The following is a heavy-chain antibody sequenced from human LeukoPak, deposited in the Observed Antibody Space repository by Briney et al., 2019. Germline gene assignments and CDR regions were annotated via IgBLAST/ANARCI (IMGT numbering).Heavy chain of an antibody. Sequence: SQTLSLTCAVSGGSISSGGYSWSWIRQPPGKGLEWIGYIYHSGSTYYNPSLKSRVTISVDTSKNQFSLKLSSVTAADTAVYYCAGQTGIAAAADAFDIWGQGTMVTVSS. V-gene: IGHV4-30-2*01. CDR1: GGSISSGGYS. D-gene: IGHD6-13*01. J-gene: IGHJ3*02. CDR3: AGQTGIAAAADAFDI. CDR2: IYHSGST.